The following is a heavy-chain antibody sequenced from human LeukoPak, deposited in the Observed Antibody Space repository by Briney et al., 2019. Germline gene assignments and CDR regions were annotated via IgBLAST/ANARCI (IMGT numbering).Heavy chain of an antibody. Sequence: ASVKVSCKASGYTFTSYGISWVRQAPGQGLEWMGWISAYNGSTNYAQKLQGRVTMTTDTSTSTAYMELRSLRSDDTAVYYCARLPLYYDILTGYYTYYYYYGMDVWGKGTTVTVSS. D-gene: IGHD3-9*01. CDR3: ARLPLYYDILTGYYTYYYYYGMDV. J-gene: IGHJ6*04. CDR2: ISAYNGST. CDR1: GYTFTSYG. V-gene: IGHV1-18*04.